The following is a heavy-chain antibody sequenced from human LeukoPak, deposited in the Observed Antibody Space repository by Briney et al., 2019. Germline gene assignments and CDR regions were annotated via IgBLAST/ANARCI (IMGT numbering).Heavy chain of an antibody. CDR2: ISTRDNTI. J-gene: IGHJ4*02. CDR3: ARGARWAYYFDY. Sequence: GGSLGLSCVISGFTFSMYGMHWVRQTPGKGLEWLSYISTRDNTIQYADSVKGRFTISRDNANNSVFLQMNNLRAEDSAIYYCARGARWAYYFDYWGQGSLVTVSS. CDR1: GFTFSMYG. V-gene: IGHV3-48*04. D-gene: IGHD4-23*01.